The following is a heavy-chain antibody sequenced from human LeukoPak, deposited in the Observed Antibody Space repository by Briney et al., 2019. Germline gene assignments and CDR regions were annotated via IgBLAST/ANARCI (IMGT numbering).Heavy chain of an antibody. Sequence: GRSLRLSCAASGFTFSSYAMHWVRQAPGKGLEWVAVISYDGSNKYYADSVKGRFTISRDNSKKTLYLQMNSLRAEDTAVYYCAKVPPYYYGSGYEYYFDYWGQGTLVTVSS. CDR3: AKVPPYYYGSGYEYYFDY. CDR2: ISYDGSNK. V-gene: IGHV3-30-3*01. CDR1: GFTFSSYA. D-gene: IGHD3-10*01. J-gene: IGHJ4*02.